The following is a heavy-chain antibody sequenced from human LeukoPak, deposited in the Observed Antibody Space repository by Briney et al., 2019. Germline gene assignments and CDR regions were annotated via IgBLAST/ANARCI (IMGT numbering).Heavy chain of an antibody. V-gene: IGHV1-2*02. CDR2: INPNSGGT. CDR1: GYTFTGYY. D-gene: IGHD6-19*01. CDR3: ARGSQWLVTSSGCAFDI. Sequence: ASVKVSCKASGYTFTGYYMHWVRQAPGQGLEWMGWINPNSGGTNYAQKFQGRVTMTRDTSISTAYMELSRLRSDDTAVYYCARGSQWLVTSSGCAFDIWGQGTMVTVSS. J-gene: IGHJ3*02.